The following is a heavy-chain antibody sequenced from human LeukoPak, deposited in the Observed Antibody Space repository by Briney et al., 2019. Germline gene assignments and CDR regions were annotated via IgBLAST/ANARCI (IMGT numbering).Heavy chain of an antibody. CDR2: IIPIFGIA. J-gene: IGHJ3*02. Sequence: SVKVSCKASGGTFSSYAINWVRQAPGQGLEWMGRIIPIFGIANYAQRFQGRVTITADTSTSTAYMELSSLRSEDTAVYYCARDRCGGDCYADDAFDIWGQGTMVTVSS. CDR1: GGTFSSYA. CDR3: ARDRCGGDCYADDAFDI. V-gene: IGHV1-69*04. D-gene: IGHD2-21*02.